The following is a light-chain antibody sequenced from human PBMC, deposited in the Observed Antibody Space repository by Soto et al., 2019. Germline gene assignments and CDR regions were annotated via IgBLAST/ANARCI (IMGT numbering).Light chain of an antibody. V-gene: IGKV3-15*01. CDR2: GAS. CDR1: QSINNN. Sequence: DIVMTQSPATLSVSPGERATLSCRASQSINNNLAWYQQKPGQAPRLLIYGASTRATGIPARFSGSASGTEFTLTISSLQSEDFAVYYCQQSNNWPLTFGGGTKV. CDR3: QQSNNWPLT. J-gene: IGKJ4*01.